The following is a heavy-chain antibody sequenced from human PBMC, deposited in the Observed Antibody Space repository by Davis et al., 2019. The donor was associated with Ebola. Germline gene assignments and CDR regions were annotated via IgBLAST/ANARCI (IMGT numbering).Heavy chain of an antibody. J-gene: IGHJ6*02. D-gene: IGHD4-11*01. Sequence: PGGSLRLSCAASGFTFDDYAMHWVRQAPGKGLEWVSLISGDGGSTYYADSVKGRFTISRDNAKNSLYLQMNSLRAEDTAVYYCARDGLTTFYYYGMDVWGQGTTVTVSS. CDR1: GFTFDDYA. CDR2: ISGDGGST. CDR3: ARDGLTTFYYYGMDV. V-gene: IGHV3-43*02.